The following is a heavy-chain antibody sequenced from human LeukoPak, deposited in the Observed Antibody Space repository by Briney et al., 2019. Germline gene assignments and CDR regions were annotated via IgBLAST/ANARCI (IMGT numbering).Heavy chain of an antibody. CDR1: GGTFSNYA. V-gene: IGHV1-69*06. CDR3: ARARITIFGVVIIEHRVFDY. J-gene: IGHJ4*02. D-gene: IGHD3-3*01. Sequence: GSSVKVSCKASGGTFSNYAISWVRQAPGQGLEWMGGIIPIFGTANYAQKFRGRVTITADKSTSTAYMELSSLRSEDTAVYYCARARITIFGVVIIEHRVFDYWGQGTLVTVSS. CDR2: IIPIFGTA.